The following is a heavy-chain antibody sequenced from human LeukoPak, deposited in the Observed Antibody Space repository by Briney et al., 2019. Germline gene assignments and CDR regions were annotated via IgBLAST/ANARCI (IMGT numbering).Heavy chain of an antibody. CDR1: GYTFINYG. Sequence: ASVKVSCKASGYTFINYGISWVRQAPGQGLEWMGWISVYNDNTNYAQKLQGRVTMTTDTSASTGYMELSSLRSEDTAVYYCAFRGVSDDFDYWGQGTLVTVSS. J-gene: IGHJ4*02. CDR2: ISVYNDNT. V-gene: IGHV1-18*01. CDR3: AFRGVSDDFDY. D-gene: IGHD3-10*01.